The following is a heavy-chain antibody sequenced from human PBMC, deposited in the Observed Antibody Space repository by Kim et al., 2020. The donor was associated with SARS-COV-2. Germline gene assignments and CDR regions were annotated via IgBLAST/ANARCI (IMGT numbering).Heavy chain of an antibody. V-gene: IGHV3-13*01. CDR1: GFMFSRYE. CDR2: VALGGDT. CDR3: GREGDRGAAGGFDS. J-gene: IGHJ3*02. D-gene: IGHD2-8*02. Sequence: GGSLRLSCAASGFMFSRYEMHWVRQSPGKGLEWVAAVALGGDTYYSEYLKGRFTISRENTTNTSYLQMNSRRAGEKAVYYCGREGDRGAAGGFDSCGQG.